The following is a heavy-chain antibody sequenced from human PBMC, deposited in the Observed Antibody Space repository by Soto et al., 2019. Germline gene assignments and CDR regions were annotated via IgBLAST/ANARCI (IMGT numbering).Heavy chain of an antibody. J-gene: IGHJ3*02. Sequence: PGGSLRLSCAASGFPFSSYAMSLVRQSPGKGLEWVSAISGSGGSTYYADSVKGRFNISRDNSKNTLYMQMNSLRAEDTAVYYCAKDPPMIVVDTDAFDIWGQGTMVTLSS. V-gene: IGHV3-23*01. CDR1: GFPFSSYA. CDR2: ISGSGGST. CDR3: AKDPPMIVVDTDAFDI. D-gene: IGHD3-22*01.